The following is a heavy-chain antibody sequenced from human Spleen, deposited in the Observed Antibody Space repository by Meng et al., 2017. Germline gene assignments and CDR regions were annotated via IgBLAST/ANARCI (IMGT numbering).Heavy chain of an antibody. Sequence: QVQLVQSGAELNKPGASGKVSCKPSGYPFTAYYIPWVRQAPGQGLEWMGHINPDTGDTLYAQKFQGRVSMTGDTSISTAYVELSGLRSDDTAVYYCARDENISLGKLFGDYWGQGTLVTVSS. CDR2: INPDTGDT. CDR3: ARDENISLGKLFGDY. J-gene: IGHJ4*02. V-gene: IGHV1-2*06. CDR1: GYPFTAYY. D-gene: IGHD2-21*01.